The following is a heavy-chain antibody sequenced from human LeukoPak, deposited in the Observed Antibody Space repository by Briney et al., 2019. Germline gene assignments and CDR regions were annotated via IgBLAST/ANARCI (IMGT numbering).Heavy chain of an antibody. V-gene: IGHV3-11*06. CDR3: ARGKYGDQYYFDY. CDR1: GFTFSDNY. J-gene: IGHJ4*02. Sequence: GGSLRLSCAASGFTFSDNYMSWIRQAPGKGLEWVSSITSGSSYIYYADSVKGRFTISRDNAKNSLYLQMNSLRAEDTAVYYCARGKYGDQYYFDYWGQGTLVTVSS. CDR2: ITSGSSYI. D-gene: IGHD4-17*01.